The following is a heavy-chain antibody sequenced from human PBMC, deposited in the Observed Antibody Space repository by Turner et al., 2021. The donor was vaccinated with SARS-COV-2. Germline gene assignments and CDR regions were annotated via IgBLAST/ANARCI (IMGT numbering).Heavy chain of an antibody. V-gene: IGHV4-39*01. J-gene: IGHJ6*02. CDR2: IYYSGST. D-gene: IGHD3-10*01. CDR3: ARLPVGYYGSGSYYHYGMDV. CDR1: GGSISSSSYY. Sequence: QLQLQESGPGLVKPSETLSLTCTVSGGSISSSSYYLGWIRQPPGKGLEWIGSIYYSGSTYYNPSLKSRVTISVDTSKNQFSLKLSSVTAADTAVYYWARLPVGYYGSGSYYHYGMDVWGQGTTVTVSS.